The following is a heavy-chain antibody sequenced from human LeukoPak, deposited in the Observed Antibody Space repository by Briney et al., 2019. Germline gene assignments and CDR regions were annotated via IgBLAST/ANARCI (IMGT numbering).Heavy chain of an antibody. CDR3: ARAHAYRADY. J-gene: IGHJ4*02. V-gene: IGHV3-7*01. CDR2: INQNESNK. CDR1: GFTFSNYG. D-gene: IGHD2-2*01. Sequence: GGSLRLSCAASGFTFSNYGMCWVRQAPGKGLEWVANINQNESNKYYADSVKGRFTISRDNAKNSLDLQMSSLKAEDKAIYSCARAHAYRADYWGQGTLVTVSS.